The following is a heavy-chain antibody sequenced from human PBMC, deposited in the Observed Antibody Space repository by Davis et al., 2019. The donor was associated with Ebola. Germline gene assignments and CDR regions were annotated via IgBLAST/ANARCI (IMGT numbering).Heavy chain of an antibody. CDR1: GFTLRSYV. CDR3: AKKIPGNNPFDS. V-gene: IGHV3-23*01. D-gene: IGHD1-14*01. Sequence: GRSLRLSCAASGFTLRSYVVSWVRQAPGAGLELVASMSTSGSKTDYGDSVKGRFTISRDNSMNMLYLQMNSLRAEDTAVYYCAKKIPGNNPFDSWGQGTLVTVSS. J-gene: IGHJ4*02. CDR2: MSTSGSKT.